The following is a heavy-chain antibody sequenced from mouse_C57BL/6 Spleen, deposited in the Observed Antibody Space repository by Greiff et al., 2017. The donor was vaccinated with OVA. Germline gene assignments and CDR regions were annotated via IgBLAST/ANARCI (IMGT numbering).Heavy chain of an antibody. V-gene: IGHV1-52*01. Sequence: QVQLQQSGAELVRPGSSVKLSCKASGYTFTSYWMHWVKQRPIQGLEWIGNIDPSDSETHYNQKFKDKATLTVDKSSSTAYMQLSSLTSEDSAVYYCARSLSYYGYFDVWGTGTTVTVSS. CDR2: IDPSDSET. CDR3: ARSLSYYGYFDV. D-gene: IGHD2-12*01. J-gene: IGHJ1*03. CDR1: GYTFTSYW.